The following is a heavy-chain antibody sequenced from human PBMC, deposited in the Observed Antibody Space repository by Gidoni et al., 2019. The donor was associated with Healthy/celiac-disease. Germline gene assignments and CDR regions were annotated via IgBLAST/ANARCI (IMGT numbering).Heavy chain of an antibody. CDR2: IWYDGSNK. V-gene: IGHV3-33*01. D-gene: IGHD2-8*01. Sequence: QVQLVESGGGVVQPGRSLRLSCAASGFTFSSYGMHWVRQAPGKGLEWVAVIWYDGSNKYYADSVKGRFTISRDNSKNTLYLQMNSLRAEDTAVYYCARGYPYALKENFDYWGQGTLVTVSS. CDR3: ARGYPYALKENFDY. J-gene: IGHJ4*02. CDR1: GFTFSSYG.